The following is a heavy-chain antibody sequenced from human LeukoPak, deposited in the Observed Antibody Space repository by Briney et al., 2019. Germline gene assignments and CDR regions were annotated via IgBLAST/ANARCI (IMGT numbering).Heavy chain of an antibody. J-gene: IGHJ4*02. D-gene: IGHD3-3*01. V-gene: IGHV3-23*01. Sequence: GGSLRLSCAASGFSFSSYAMSWVRQAPGKGLEWVSAISKSGDSTFYADSVKGRFTISRDNSKNTLYLQMNSLRAEDTAVYYCARFQIKGYYFDYWGQGTLVTVSS. CDR3: ARFQIKGYYFDY. CDR1: GFSFSSYA. CDR2: ISKSGDST.